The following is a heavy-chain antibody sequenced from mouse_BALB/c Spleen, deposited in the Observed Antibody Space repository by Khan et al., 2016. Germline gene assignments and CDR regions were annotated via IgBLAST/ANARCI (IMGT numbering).Heavy chain of an antibody. CDR2: IRSKSNNYAT. CDR1: GFTFNTNA. CDR3: VRDTPFAY. V-gene: IGHV10S3*01. J-gene: IGHJ3*01. Sequence: EVQLVATGGGLVQPRGSLKLSCAASGFTFNTNAMNWVRQAPGKGLEWVSRIRSKSNNYATYYADSVKDRFTISRDDSQSMLYLQMNNLKTEDTAMYYCVRDTPFAYWGQGTLVTVSA.